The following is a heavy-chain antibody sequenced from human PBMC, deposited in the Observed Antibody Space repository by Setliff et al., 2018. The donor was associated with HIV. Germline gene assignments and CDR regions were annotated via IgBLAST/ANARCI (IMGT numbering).Heavy chain of an antibody. CDR1: GGSISSSNYY. CDR2: FYYSGST. D-gene: IGHD3-10*01. V-gene: IGHV4-39*07. Sequence: SETLSLTCAVSGGSISSSNYYWVWIRQPPGKELEWIGSFYYSGSTYYNPSLKSRVTISLDTSKNQFSLKVASVTAADTAAYYCARLGYVSGGFYKTPGPYYFDNWGQGALVTVSS. J-gene: IGHJ4*02. CDR3: ARLGYVSGGFYKTPGPYYFDN.